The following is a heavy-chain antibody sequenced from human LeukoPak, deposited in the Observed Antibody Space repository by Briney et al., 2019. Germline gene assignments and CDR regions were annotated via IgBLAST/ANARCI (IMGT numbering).Heavy chain of an antibody. CDR3: ATDDSSGFYG. CDR1: GYTFTDSY. Sequence: GASVTVSCKASGYTFTDSYIHWVRQAPGQGLEWMGWINPNSGGTNSAQKFHGRVTMTRDTSISTAYMELSRLRSDDAAVYYCATDDSSGFYGWGQGTLVTVSS. J-gene: IGHJ4*02. V-gene: IGHV1-2*02. CDR2: INPNSGGT. D-gene: IGHD3-22*01.